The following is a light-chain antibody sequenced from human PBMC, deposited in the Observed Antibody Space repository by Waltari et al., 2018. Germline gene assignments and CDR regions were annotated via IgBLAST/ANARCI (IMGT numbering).Light chain of an antibody. J-gene: IGKJ1*01. Sequence: EIVLPQSPGTLSLSPGERATLSCRASQSLSRALAWYQQKPGQAPRLLIYGASTRATGIPDRFSGSGYGTDFSLTITRLEPEDFAVYYCQHYVRLPVTFGQGTKVDI. CDR3: QHYVRLPVT. CDR2: GAS. CDR1: QSLSRA. V-gene: IGKV3-20*01.